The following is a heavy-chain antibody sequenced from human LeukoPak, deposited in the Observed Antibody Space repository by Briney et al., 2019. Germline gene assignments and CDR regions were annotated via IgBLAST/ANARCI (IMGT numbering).Heavy chain of an antibody. J-gene: IGHJ4*02. D-gene: IGHD3-22*01. Sequence: GGSLRLSCAASGFTFSSYAMSWVRQAPGKGLEWVSVISGSGGSTYYADSVKGRFTISRDNSKNTLYLQMNGLRAEDTAVYYCATSAGDGYHYFDYWGQGILVTVSS. CDR3: ATSAGDGYHYFDY. CDR2: ISGSGGST. CDR1: GFTFSSYA. V-gene: IGHV3-23*01.